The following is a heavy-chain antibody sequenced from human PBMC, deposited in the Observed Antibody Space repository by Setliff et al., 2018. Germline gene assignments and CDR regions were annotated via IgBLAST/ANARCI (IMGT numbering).Heavy chain of an antibody. CDR2: IHPNTGST. CDR3: ARSPLPPPGPGYYYDNSYYYYMDV. V-gene: IGHV1-2*06. J-gene: IGHJ6*03. Sequence: ASVKVSCKTSGYTFTAYYIYWVRQAPGHGLELMGRIHPNTGSTNYLQDFQGRVTITRDTSIYTVYMELTGLTSGDTAVYYCARSPLPPPGPGYYYDNSYYYYMDVWGKGTTVTVSS. CDR1: GYTFTAYY. D-gene: IGHD3-22*01.